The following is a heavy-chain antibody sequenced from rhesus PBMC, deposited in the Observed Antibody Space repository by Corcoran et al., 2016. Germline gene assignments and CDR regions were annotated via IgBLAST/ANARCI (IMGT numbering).Heavy chain of an antibody. V-gene: IGHV4S11*01. J-gene: IGHJ4*01. Sequence: QVQLQESGPGLVKPLETLSLTCAGSGGSISSKYWSWIRQAPGKGLEWSGYIYGSGSSTNYNPSLKSRVTLSVDTSKNQLSLKLSSVTAADTAVYYCARLSTVDYWGQGVLVTVSS. D-gene: IGHD2-15*01. CDR2: IYGSGSST. CDR1: GGSISSKY. CDR3: ARLSTVDY.